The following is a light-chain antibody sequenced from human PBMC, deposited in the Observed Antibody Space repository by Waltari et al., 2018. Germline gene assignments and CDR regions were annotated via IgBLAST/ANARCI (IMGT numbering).Light chain of an antibody. CDR2: RND. Sequence: QSVLTQPPSVSGTPGQRVTIPCSGSSSNIGSDYVYWFQQLPGTAPKLLIYRNDERPSGVPDRFSGSKSGTSASLAISGLRSEDEADYYCAAWDDSLSASLFGGGTKVTVL. CDR1: SSNIGSDY. V-gene: IGLV1-47*01. CDR3: AAWDDSLSASL. J-gene: IGLJ2*01.